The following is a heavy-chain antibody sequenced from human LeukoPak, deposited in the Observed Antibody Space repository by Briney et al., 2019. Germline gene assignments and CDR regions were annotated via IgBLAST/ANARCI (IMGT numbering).Heavy chain of an antibody. J-gene: IGHJ5*02. CDR2: INPNSGGT. Sequence: ASVKVSCKASGYTFTGYYMHWVRQAPGQGLEWMGWINPNSGGTNYAQKFQGRVTMTRDTSISTAYMELSRLRSDDTAVYYCARAGFHATASRPQLNWFDPWGQGTLVTVSS. V-gene: IGHV1-2*02. CDR1: GYTFTGYY. D-gene: IGHD2-2*01. CDR3: ARAGFHATASRPQLNWFDP.